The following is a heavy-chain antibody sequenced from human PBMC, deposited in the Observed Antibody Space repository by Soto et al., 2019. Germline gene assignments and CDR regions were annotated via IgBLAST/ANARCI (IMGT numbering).Heavy chain of an antibody. CDR1: GGTFSSYT. Sequence: ASVKVSCKASGGTFSSYTISWVRQAPGQGLEWMGRIIPILGIANYAQKFQGRVTITADKSTSTAYMELSSLRSEDTAVYYCARHVLVPAAMTKTYYYYYGMDVWGQGTTVTVSS. V-gene: IGHV1-69*02. J-gene: IGHJ6*02. CDR2: IIPILGIA. CDR3: ARHVLVPAAMTKTYYYYYGMDV. D-gene: IGHD2-2*01.